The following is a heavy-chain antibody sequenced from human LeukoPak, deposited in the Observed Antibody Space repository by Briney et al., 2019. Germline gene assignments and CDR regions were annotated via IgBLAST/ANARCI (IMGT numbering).Heavy chain of an antibody. V-gene: IGHV4-59*08. J-gene: IGHJ4*02. CDR1: GGSIRNYY. CDR3: AKTVFLAGWHFDQ. Sequence: SETLSLTCTVSGGSIRNYYWSWIRQPPGKGLEWIGYIYYSGSTNYNPSLESRVTILVDTSKNQFSPKLSSVTAADTAVYYCAKTVFLAGWHFDQWGQGTLVTVSS. D-gene: IGHD3-9*01. CDR2: IYYSGST.